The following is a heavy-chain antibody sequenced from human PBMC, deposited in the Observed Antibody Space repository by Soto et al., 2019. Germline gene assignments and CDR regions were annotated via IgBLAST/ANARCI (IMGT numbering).Heavy chain of an antibody. CDR2: ISYDGSNK. Sequence: QVQLVESGGGVVQPGRSLRLSCAASGFTFSSYAMHWVRQAPGKGLEWVAVISYDGSNKYYADSVKGRFTISRDNSKNTLYLQMNSMRAEDTAVYDCAREGWDIAAAGTSLFFDYWGQGTLVTVSS. CDR3: AREGWDIAAAGTSLFFDY. J-gene: IGHJ4*02. D-gene: IGHD6-13*01. CDR1: GFTFSSYA. V-gene: IGHV3-30-3*01.